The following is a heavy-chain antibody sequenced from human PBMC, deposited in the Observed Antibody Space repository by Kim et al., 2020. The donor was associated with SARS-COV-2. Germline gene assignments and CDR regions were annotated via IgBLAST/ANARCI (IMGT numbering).Heavy chain of an antibody. CDR3: AKERRNLGFDY. J-gene: IGHJ4*02. D-gene: IGHD3-16*01. CDR2: ISGGGEST. Sequence: GGSLRLSCAASGFTFSSYAMDWIRQPPGKGLEWVSAISGGGESTYYTDSVSGRFTISSDNSKHTLVLQMYSLRAEDTAVYYCAKERRNLGFDYWGQGSLVAVSS. CDR1: GFTFSSYA. V-gene: IGHV3-23*01.